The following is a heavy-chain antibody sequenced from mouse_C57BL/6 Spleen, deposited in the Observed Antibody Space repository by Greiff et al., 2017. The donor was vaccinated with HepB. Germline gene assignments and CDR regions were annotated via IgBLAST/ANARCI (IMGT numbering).Heavy chain of an antibody. CDR3: AKKEGYSNHSTFYAMDY. D-gene: IGHD2-5*01. CDR1: GFSLTSYG. J-gene: IGHJ4*01. Sequence: QVQLQQSGPGLVQPSQSLSITCTVSGFSLTSYGVHWVRQSPGKGLEWLGVIWRGGSTDYNAAFMSRLSITKDNSKSQVFFKMNSLQADDTAIYYCAKKEGYSNHSTFYAMDYWGQGTSVTVSS. V-gene: IGHV2-5*01. CDR2: IWRGGST.